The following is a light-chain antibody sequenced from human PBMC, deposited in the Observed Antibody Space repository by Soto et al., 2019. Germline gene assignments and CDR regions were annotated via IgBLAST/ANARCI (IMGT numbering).Light chain of an antibody. CDR3: AAWDETLNGYV. CDR2: SNN. V-gene: IGLV1-44*01. Sequence: QSVLTQPPSASGTPGQRVTMSCSGSSSNIGSNSVNWYQQLPGTAPKLLIYSNNHRPSGVPDRFSGSKSGTSASLAISGLQSEDGADYYCAAWDETLNGYVFGTGTKVTAL. CDR1: SSNIGSNS. J-gene: IGLJ1*01.